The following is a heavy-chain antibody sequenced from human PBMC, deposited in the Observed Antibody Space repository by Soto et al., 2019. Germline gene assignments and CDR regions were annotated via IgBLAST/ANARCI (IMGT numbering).Heavy chain of an antibody. CDR3: WLSPEDDLDY. D-gene: IGHD3-9*01. Sequence: PGGSLRLSCAASGFTFSSYWMHWVRQAPGKGLVWVSRINSDGSSTSYADSVKGRFAISRDNAKNTLYLQMNSLRAEDTAVYYCWLSPEDDLDYWGKGTLVTVSS. J-gene: IGHJ4*02. V-gene: IGHV3-74*01. CDR1: GFTFSSYW. CDR2: INSDGSST.